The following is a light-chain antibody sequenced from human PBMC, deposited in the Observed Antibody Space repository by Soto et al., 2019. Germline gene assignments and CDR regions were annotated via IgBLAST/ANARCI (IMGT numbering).Light chain of an antibody. CDR2: EVS. CDR3: RSYAATNTYV. V-gene: IGLV2-8*01. CDR1: SNDVGTYNY. J-gene: IGLJ1*01. Sequence: QSALTQPPSASGSPGQSVTISCTGTSNDVGTYNYVSWYQQHPGKAPKLMIYEVSKRPSGVPDRFSGSKSGNTASLTVSGPQAEHVAVYYCRSYAATNTYVLATGTKLTVL.